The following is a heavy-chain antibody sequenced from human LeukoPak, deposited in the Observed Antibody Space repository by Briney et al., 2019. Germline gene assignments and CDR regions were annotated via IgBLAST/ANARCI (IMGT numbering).Heavy chain of an antibody. Sequence: GGSLRLSCAASGFTFAIHAMTWVRQAPGKGLEWVSGVSGDGASTHYAESVKGQFTISRDNSQNTLFLQMNSLRVEDTAIYYCAKDSYVSGRPLHTFDVWGQGTMVTVSS. CDR3: AKDSYVSGRPLHTFDV. D-gene: IGHD3-10*01. J-gene: IGHJ3*01. CDR2: VSGDGAST. CDR1: GFTFAIHA. V-gene: IGHV3-23*01.